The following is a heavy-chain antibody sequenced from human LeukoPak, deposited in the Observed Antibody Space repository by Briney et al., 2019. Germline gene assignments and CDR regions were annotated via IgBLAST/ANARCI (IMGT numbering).Heavy chain of an antibody. CDR2: TSGTGGTT. J-gene: IGHJ4*02. CDR3: ARDLYVVVVPAATRSSWGLDY. Sequence: GGSLRLSCAASGFTFSSYAMSWVRQAPGKGLEWVSATSGTGGTTYYADSVKGRFTISRDNAKNSLYLQMNSLRAEDTAVYYCARDLYVVVVPAATRSSWGLDYWGQGTLVTVSS. V-gene: IGHV3-23*01. D-gene: IGHD2-2*01. CDR1: GFTFSSYA.